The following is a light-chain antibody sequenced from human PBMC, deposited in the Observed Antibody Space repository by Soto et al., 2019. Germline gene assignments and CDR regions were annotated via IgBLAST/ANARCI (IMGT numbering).Light chain of an antibody. Sequence: AIQLTQSPSSLYASVGDRVTITCRASQAIRTALGWYQQKPGKVPKLLIYAASILQSGVPSRFSGSGTGTDFALTIPSLQSADFATYSCLRDFSYCWAFGQGTK. CDR1: QAIRTA. J-gene: IGKJ1*01. V-gene: IGKV1-6*01. CDR2: AAS. CDR3: LRDFSYCWA.